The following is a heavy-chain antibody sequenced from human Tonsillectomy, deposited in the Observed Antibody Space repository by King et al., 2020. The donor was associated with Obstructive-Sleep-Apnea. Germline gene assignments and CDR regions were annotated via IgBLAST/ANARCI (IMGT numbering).Heavy chain of an antibody. D-gene: IGHD4/OR15-4a*01. CDR2: IYWDNDK. CDR3: AHRYYGAYSESFQH. J-gene: IGHJ1*01. V-gene: IGHV2-5*02. CDR1: GFSLSTTGVG. Sequence: ITLKESGPTLVKPTQTLTLTCTFSGFSLSTTGVGVGWIRQPPGKALEWLALIYWDNDKRYSPSLKSRLTITKDTSKNQVVLTMTSVDPVDTATYYCAHRYYGAYSESFQHWGQGTLVTVSS.